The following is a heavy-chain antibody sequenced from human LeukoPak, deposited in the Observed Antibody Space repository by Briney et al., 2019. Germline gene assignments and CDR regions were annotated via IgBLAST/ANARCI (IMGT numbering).Heavy chain of an antibody. J-gene: IGHJ4*02. V-gene: IGHV1-24*01. D-gene: IGHD5-18*01. CDR3: ATGEWIQLWLGY. Sequence: ASVKVSCKVSGYTLTELSMHWVRQAPGKGLEWMGGFYPEDGETIYAQKFQGRVTMTEDTSTDTAYMELSSLRSEDTAVYYCATGEWIQLWLGYWGQGTLVTVSS. CDR2: FYPEDGET. CDR1: GYTLTELS.